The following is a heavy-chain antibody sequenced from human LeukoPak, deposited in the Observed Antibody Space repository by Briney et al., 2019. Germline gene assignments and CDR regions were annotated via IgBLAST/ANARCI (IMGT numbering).Heavy chain of an antibody. V-gene: IGHV3-48*03. J-gene: IGHJ5*02. CDR1: GFTFSSYE. D-gene: IGHD2-8*01. CDR3: ARGKVSARWFDP. CDR2: ISSSGSTI. Sequence: QAGGSLRLSCAASGFTFSSYEMNWVRHAPGKGLEWVSYISSSGSTIYYADSVKGRFTISRDNAKNSLYLQMNSLRAEDTAVYYCARGKVSARWFDPWGQGTLVTVSS.